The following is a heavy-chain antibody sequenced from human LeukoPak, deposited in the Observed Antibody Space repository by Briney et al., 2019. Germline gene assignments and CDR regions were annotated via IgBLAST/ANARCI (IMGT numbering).Heavy chain of an antibody. CDR3: ARDFNYYGSGGFPDY. CDR1: GYTFTGYY. J-gene: IGHJ4*02. D-gene: IGHD3-10*01. CDR2: INPNSGGT. Sequence: ASVKVSCKASGYTFTGYYMRWVRQAPGQGLEWMGWINPNSGGTNYAQKFQGRVTMTRDTSISTAYMELSRLRSDDTAVYYCARDFNYYGSGGFPDYWGQGTLVTVSS. V-gene: IGHV1-2*02.